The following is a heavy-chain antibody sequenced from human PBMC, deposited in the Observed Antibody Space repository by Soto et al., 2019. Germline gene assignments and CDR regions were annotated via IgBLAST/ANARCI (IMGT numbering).Heavy chain of an antibody. J-gene: IGHJ4*02. CDR2: ISGSGGST. Sequence: GGSLRLSCAASGFTFSSYAMSWVRQAPGQGLEWVSAISGSGGSTYYADSVKGRFTISRDNSKNTLYLQMNSLRAEDTAVYYCAKDPYSSSWYDYWGQGTLVTVSS. CDR1: GFTFSSYA. CDR3: AKDPYSSSWYDY. D-gene: IGHD6-13*01. V-gene: IGHV3-23*01.